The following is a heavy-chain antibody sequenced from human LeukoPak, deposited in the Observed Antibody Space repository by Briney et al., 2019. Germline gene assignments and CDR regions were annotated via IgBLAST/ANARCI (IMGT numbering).Heavy chain of an antibody. V-gene: IGHV5-51*01. CDR1: GYSFTSYW. CDR3: ARLLSRQPLYSGYDPGY. Sequence: GESLKISCKGSGYSFTSYWIGWVRQMPGKGLEWMGIIYPGDSDTRYSPSFQGQVTISADKSISTAYLQWSSLKASDTAMYYRARLLSRQPLYSGYDPGYWGQGTLVTVSS. D-gene: IGHD5-12*01. CDR2: IYPGDSDT. J-gene: IGHJ4*02.